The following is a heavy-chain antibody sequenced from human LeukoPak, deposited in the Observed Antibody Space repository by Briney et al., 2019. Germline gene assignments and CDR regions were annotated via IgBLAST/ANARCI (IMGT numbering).Heavy chain of an antibody. J-gene: IGHJ3*02. CDR2: IYSGGST. CDR3: ARGYEDSGLVVVPAAMEKAFGI. V-gene: IGHV3-53*01. D-gene: IGHD2-2*01. CDR1: GFTVSSNY. Sequence: GGSLRLSCAASGFTVSSNYMSWVRQAPGKGLEWVSVIYSGGSTYYADSVKGRFTISRDNSKNTLYLQMNSLRAEDTAVYYCARGYEDSGLVVVPAAMEKAFGIWGQGTMVTVSS.